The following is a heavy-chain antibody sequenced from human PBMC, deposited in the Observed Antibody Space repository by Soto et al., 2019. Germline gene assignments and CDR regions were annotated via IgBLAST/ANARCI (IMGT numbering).Heavy chain of an antibody. J-gene: IGHJ6*02. V-gene: IGHV1-69*08. CDR3: AREDRDRETGLVPAAIDGMDV. CDR1: GGTISRYS. Sequence: QVQLVQSGAAVKKPGSSVKVSCKASGGTISRYSITWVRQAPGHGLEWIGRVIPTFGIPTYAQKFQGRVTITADESTSTAYMELSSLRSDDTAVYYCAREDRDRETGLVPAAIDGMDVWGQGTTVTVSS. CDR2: VIPTFGIP. D-gene: IGHD2-2*01.